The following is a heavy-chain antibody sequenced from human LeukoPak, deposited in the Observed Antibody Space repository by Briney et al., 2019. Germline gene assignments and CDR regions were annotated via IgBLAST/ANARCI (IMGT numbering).Heavy chain of an antibody. V-gene: IGHV4-4*09. Sequence: PSETLSLTCTVSGGSISSYYWSWIRQPPGEGLEWIGYIYTSGSTNYNPSLKNRATISIATSTYQFSLKLGSVTAADTDVYYCARSLGYDDREYYFDYWGQGTLVTVSS. CDR2: IYTSGST. CDR1: GGSISSYY. D-gene: IGHD5-12*01. CDR3: ARSLGYDDREYYFDY. J-gene: IGHJ4*02.